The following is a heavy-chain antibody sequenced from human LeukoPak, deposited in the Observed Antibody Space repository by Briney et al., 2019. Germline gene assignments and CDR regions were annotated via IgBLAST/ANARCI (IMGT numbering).Heavy chain of an antibody. V-gene: IGHV5-51*01. CDR2: IYPGDSDT. D-gene: IGHD3-22*01. J-gene: IGHJ4*02. Sequence: GAPLQISCECSGSIFTSYWSGWGRQLPGKGLEWMGIIYPGDSDTRYSPSFQGQVTISADKSISTAYLQWSSLKASDTAMYYCARPDSYESSGYSDYWGQGTLVTVSP. CDR1: GSIFTSYW. CDR3: ARPDSYESSGYSDY.